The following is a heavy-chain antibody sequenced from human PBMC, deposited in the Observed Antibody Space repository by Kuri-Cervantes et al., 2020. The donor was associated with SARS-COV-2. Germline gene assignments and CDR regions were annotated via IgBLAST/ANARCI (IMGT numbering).Heavy chain of an antibody. CDR2: INPYNGDT. CDR3: ARDPGYCSGGTCLDY. CDR1: GGTFSSYA. Sequence: ASVKVSCKASGGTFSSYAINWVRQAPGQGLEWMGWINPYNGDTNYAQKFQGRVTLTRDTSISTAYMELNRLRSDDTAVYYCARDPGYCSGGTCLDYWGQGTLVTVSS. J-gene: IGHJ4*02. D-gene: IGHD2-15*01. V-gene: IGHV1-2*02.